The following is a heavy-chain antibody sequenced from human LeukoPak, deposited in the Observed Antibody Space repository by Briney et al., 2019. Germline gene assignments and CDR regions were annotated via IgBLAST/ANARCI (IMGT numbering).Heavy chain of an antibody. CDR2: VHYSGNT. Sequence: SETLSLTYTVSGASITAYYWSWIRQPPGKGLEWIGYVHYSGNTKYSSSLRSRVTTSVDTSRSQFSLKLNSVTAADTAVYYCAGGVGCSGGTCYSVYWLDPWGQGTLVTVSS. CDR1: GASITAYY. J-gene: IGHJ5*02. CDR3: AGGVGCSGGTCYSVYWLDP. V-gene: IGHV4-59*01. D-gene: IGHD2-15*01.